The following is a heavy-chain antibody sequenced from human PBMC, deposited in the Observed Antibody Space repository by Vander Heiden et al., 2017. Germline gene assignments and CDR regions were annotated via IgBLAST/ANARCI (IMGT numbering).Heavy chain of an antibody. CDR3: ARDSREAFDI. CDR1: GVTFSSLG. J-gene: IGHJ3*02. CDR2: IWYDGSNK. V-gene: IGHV3-33*08. Sequence: QVQLVESGGGVVQPGRSLRLPCAASGVTFSSLGMDWVREAPGKGLEWVTVIWYDGSNKYYADSVKGRFTISRDNSKNTLYLQMNSLRAEDTAVYYCARDSREAFDIWGQGTMVTVSS.